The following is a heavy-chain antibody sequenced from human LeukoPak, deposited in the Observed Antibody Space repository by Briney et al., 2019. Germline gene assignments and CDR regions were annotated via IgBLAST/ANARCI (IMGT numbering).Heavy chain of an antibody. CDR2: IIPIFGSA. D-gene: IGHD1-20*01. Sequence: SVKVSCKASGGTFSSYAISWVRQAPGQGLEWMGGIIPIFGSANSAQKFQGRVTITADESTSTAYMELTSLRSEDTAVYYCARSVNWNDGFWFDPWGQGTLVTVPS. V-gene: IGHV1-69*01. CDR3: ARSVNWNDGFWFDP. CDR1: GGTFSSYA. J-gene: IGHJ5*02.